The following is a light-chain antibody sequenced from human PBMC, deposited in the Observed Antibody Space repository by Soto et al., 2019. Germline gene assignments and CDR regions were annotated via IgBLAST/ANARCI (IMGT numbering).Light chain of an antibody. Sequence: EKVMTQSPATLSVSPGERATLSCRASQSVSSNLAWYQQKPGQAPRLLMYDASTRATGIPTRFSGSGSGTEFTLTISSLQSEDLAVYYCQQYDDWPETFGQGTKVEIK. V-gene: IGKV3-15*01. CDR3: QQYDDWPET. J-gene: IGKJ1*01. CDR2: DAS. CDR1: QSVSSN.